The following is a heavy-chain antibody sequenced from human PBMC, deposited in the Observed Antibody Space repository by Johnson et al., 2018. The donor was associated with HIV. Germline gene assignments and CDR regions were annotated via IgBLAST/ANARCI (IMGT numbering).Heavy chain of an antibody. D-gene: IGHD4/OR15-4a*01. V-gene: IGHV3-23*04. CDR3: ARDSTPWGDDYVDYAFDI. CDR1: GFTFSSYA. J-gene: IGHJ3*02. Sequence: VQLVESGGGLVQPGGSLRLSCAASGFTFSSYAMSWVRQAPGKGLEWVSAISGSGGSTYYADSVKGRFTISRANAKNSLFLQMNSLRAEDTAVYYCARDSTPWGDDYVDYAFDIWGQGTLVTVSS. CDR2: ISGSGGST.